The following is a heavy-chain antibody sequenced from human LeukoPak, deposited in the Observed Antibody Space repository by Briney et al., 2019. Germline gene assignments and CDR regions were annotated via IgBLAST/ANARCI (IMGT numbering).Heavy chain of an antibody. CDR1: GFTFSTYT. CDR3: ARVFGQQPPNY. CDR2: ISSSGNYI. Sequence: GGSLRLSCAASGFTFSTYTLNWVRQAPGKGPEWVSSISSSGNYIYYAESVKGRFTVSRDNAKNSLHLQMNSLRAEDTAVYYCARVFGQQPPNYWGQGTPVTVSS. V-gene: IGHV3-21*01. J-gene: IGHJ4*02. D-gene: IGHD6-13*01.